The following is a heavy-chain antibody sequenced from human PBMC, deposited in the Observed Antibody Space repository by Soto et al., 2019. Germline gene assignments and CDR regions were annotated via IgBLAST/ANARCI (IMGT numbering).Heavy chain of an antibody. CDR1: GYTFTSYD. V-gene: IGHV1-8*01. D-gene: IGHD4-17*01. CDR3: ARGIKDGDYSRWVDP. J-gene: IGHJ5*02. Sequence: QVQLVQSGAEVKKPGASVKVSCKASGYTFTSYDINWVRQATGQGFEYLGWMNPNSGNTGYVKKFQGRVTMTRDSAMSTAYMALRSLRSEDTAVYYCARGIKDGDYSRWVDPWGPGTLVTVSS. CDR2: MNPNSGNT.